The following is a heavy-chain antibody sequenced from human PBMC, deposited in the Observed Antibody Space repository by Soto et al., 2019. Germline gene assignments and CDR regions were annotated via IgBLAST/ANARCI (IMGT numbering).Heavy chain of an antibody. Sequence: QVQLQESGPGLVKPSGTLSLTCAVSSGSISSSNWWSWVRQPPGKGLEWMGEIYHSGSTNYNPSLKSRVTISVDKSKSQFSLKLSSVTAADTAVYYCAGYGDSIQAHAFDIWGQGTMVTVSS. D-gene: IGHD4-17*01. CDR3: AGYGDSIQAHAFDI. J-gene: IGHJ3*02. V-gene: IGHV4-4*02. CDR2: IYHSGST. CDR1: SGSISSSNW.